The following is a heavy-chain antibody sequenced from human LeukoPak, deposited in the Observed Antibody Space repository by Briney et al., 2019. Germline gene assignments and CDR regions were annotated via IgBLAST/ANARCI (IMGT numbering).Heavy chain of an antibody. CDR2: IYHSGST. Sequence: SETLSLTCTVSGYSISSGYYWAWIRQPPGKGLEGIGSIYHSGSTYYNPSLKSRVTISVDTSKNQFSLKLSSVTAADTAVYYCARGIAVAETGDWFDPWGQGTLVTVSS. J-gene: IGHJ5*02. CDR1: GYSISSGYY. D-gene: IGHD6-19*01. V-gene: IGHV4-38-2*02. CDR3: ARGIAVAETGDWFDP.